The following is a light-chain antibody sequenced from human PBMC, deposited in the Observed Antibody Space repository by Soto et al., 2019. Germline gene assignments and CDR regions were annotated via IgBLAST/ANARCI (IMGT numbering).Light chain of an antibody. CDR1: SNDVGGYNY. V-gene: IGLV2-14*01. CDR3: SSYTNINTRACV. Sequence: QSALTQPASVSGSPGQSITISCTGTSNDVGGYNYLSWFQQEPGKAPKLIIYEVNNRPSGISNRFSGSKSGNTASLTISGLQAEDEAEYYCSSYTNINTRACVFGTGTKVTVL. J-gene: IGLJ1*01. CDR2: EVN.